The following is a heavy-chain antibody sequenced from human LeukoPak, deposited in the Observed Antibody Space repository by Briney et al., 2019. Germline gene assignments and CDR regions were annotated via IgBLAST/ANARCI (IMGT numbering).Heavy chain of an antibody. CDR3: ARGENTYIDY. CDR1: GFTFGIYW. Sequence: GGSLRLSYAASGFTFGIYWMHWVRQAPGKGLVWVSRISSEGSSTTYADSVKGRFTISRDNAKDTLYLQMNSLRAEDTAVYYCARGENTYIDYWGQGTLVTVSS. CDR2: ISSEGSST. J-gene: IGHJ4*02. V-gene: IGHV3-74*01. D-gene: IGHD3-16*01.